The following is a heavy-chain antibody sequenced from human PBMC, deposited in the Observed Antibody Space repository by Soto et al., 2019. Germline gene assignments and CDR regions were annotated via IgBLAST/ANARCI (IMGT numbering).Heavy chain of an antibody. J-gene: IGHJ4*01. D-gene: IGHD1-1*01. CDR3: AREIQGLED. CDR2: IYYRGST. CDR1: AGTVRNYY. V-gene: IGHV4-59*02. Sequence: SETLSLPCSASAGTVRNYYLSWIRQPPGKGLEWIGYIYYRGSTNYNPSLKSRVTISIEKSKNQISLKLTSVTAADTAVYYCAREIQGLEDRGQGTPATVSS.